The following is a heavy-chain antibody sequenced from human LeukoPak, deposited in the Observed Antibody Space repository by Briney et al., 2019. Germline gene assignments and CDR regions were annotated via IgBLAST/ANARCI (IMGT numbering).Heavy chain of an antibody. Sequence: GASVKVSCKASGYTFTSYGISWVRQAPGEGLEWMGWISAYNGNTNYAQKLQGRVTMTTDTSTSTAYMELRSLRSDDTAVYYCARHTPEGSYDYYGSGSDYWGQGTLVTVSS. V-gene: IGHV1-18*01. J-gene: IGHJ4*02. D-gene: IGHD3-10*01. CDR2: ISAYNGNT. CDR1: GYTFTSYG. CDR3: ARHTPEGSYDYYGSGSDY.